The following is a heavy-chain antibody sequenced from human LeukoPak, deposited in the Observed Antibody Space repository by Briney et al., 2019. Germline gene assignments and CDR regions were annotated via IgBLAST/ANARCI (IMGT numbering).Heavy chain of an antibody. D-gene: IGHD7-27*01. J-gene: IGHJ5*02. CDR3: RGHWGLQS. CDR1: GGSISSYY. Sequence: SETLSLTCTVSGGSISSYYWSWIRQPPGKGLEWIGYIYTSGSTNYNPSLKSRVTISVDTSKNQFSLKLSSVTAADTAVYCTRGHWGLQSWSQGTLVTVSS. V-gene: IGHV4-4*09. CDR2: IYTSGST.